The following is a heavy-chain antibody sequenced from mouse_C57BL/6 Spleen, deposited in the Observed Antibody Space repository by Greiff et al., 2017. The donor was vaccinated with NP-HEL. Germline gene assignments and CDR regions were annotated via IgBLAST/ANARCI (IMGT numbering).Heavy chain of an antibody. D-gene: IGHD1-1*01. J-gene: IGHJ1*03. V-gene: IGHV3-6*01. Sequence: EVQVVESGPGLVKPSQSLSLTCSVTGYSITSGYYWNWIRQFPGNKLEWMGYISYDGSNNYNPSLKNRISITRDTSKNQFFLKLNSVTTEDTATYYCASYYYGSSSNWYFDVWGTGTTVTVSS. CDR3: ASYYYGSSSNWYFDV. CDR1: GYSITSGYY. CDR2: ISYDGSN.